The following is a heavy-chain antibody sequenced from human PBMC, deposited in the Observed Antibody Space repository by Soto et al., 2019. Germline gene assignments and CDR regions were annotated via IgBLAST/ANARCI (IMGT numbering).Heavy chain of an antibody. Sequence: PGGSLRLSCAASGFTFSSYGMHWVRQAPGKGLEWVAVIWYDGSNTYYADSVKGRFTISRDNSKNTLYLQMNSLRAEDTAVYYCARGVDPTYYFDYWGQGTLVTVSS. CDR3: ARGVDPTYYFDY. CDR2: IWYDGSNT. D-gene: IGHD3-16*01. V-gene: IGHV3-33*01. CDR1: GFTFSSYG. J-gene: IGHJ4*02.